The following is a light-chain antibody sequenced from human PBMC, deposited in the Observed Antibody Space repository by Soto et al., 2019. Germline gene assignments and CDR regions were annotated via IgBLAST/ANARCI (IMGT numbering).Light chain of an antibody. J-gene: IGKJ2*01. CDR3: FQSTHWRYT. Sequence: DVVLTQSPRSLPVTLGQPASIACRSSQSLLYSDGSTYLNWFHQRPCQSARRLLFQVFKRDSGVPERFTGSGSGTDFPLTISRVEPEYVGIYFCFQSTHWRYTFGPGTKVEIK. CDR2: QVF. V-gene: IGKV2-30*01. CDR1: QSLLYSDGSTY.